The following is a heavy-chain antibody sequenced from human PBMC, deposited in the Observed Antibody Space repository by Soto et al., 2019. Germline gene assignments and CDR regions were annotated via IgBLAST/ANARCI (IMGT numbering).Heavy chain of an antibody. CDR2: ISSSSSTI. D-gene: IGHD3-22*01. V-gene: IGHV3-48*02. CDR1: GFTFSSYS. J-gene: IGHJ4*02. CDR3: ARGPGEYYYDSSGYYTIPPHFDY. Sequence: GGSLRLSCAASGFTFSSYSMNWVRQAPGKGLEWVSYISSSSSTIYYADSVKGRFTISRDNAKNSLYLQMNSLRDEDTAVYYCARGPGEYYYDSSGYYTIPPHFDYWGQGTLVTVSS.